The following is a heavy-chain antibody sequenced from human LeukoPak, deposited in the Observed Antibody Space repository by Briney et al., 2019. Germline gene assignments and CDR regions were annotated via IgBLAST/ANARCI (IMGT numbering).Heavy chain of an antibody. V-gene: IGHV4-59*01. J-gene: IGHJ6*02. CDR1: GGSISSYY. D-gene: IGHD3-3*01. CDR2: IYYSGST. CDR3: ARAGKYETHYYYYGMDA. Sequence: ETLSLTCTVSGGSISSYYWSWIRQPPGKGLEWIGYIYYSGSTNYNPSLKSRVTISVDTSKNQFSLKLSSVTAADTAVYYCARAGKYETHYYYYGMDAWGQGTTVTVSS.